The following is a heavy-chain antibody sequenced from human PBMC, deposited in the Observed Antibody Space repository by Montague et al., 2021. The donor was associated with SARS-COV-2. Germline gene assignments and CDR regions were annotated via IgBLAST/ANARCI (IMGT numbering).Heavy chain of an antibody. CDR1: GFSLSTSGVG. CDR2: IYWDDDK. D-gene: IGHD6-19*01. J-gene: IGHJ5*02. V-gene: IGHV2-5*02. Sequence: PALVKPTQTLTLTCTFSGFSLSTSGVGVGWIRQPPGKALEWLALIYWDDDKRYSPSLKSRLTITKDTSKNQVVLTMTNMGPVDTATYYCAHSKSSGWYGDWFDPWGQGTLVTVSS. CDR3: AHSKSSGWYGDWFDP.